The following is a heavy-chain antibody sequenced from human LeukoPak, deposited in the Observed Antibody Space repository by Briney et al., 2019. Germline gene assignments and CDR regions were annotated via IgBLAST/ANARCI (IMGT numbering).Heavy chain of an antibody. J-gene: IGHJ4*02. CDR1: GGSFSGYY. V-gene: IGHV4-34*01. CDR2: INHSGST. CDR3: ARGEGSGSYMSYFDY. Sequence: ASETLSLTCAVYGGSFSGYYWSWIRQSSGKRLEWIGEINHSGSTNYNPSLKSRVTISQDTSKNQFSLKLSSVTAADTAVYYCARGEGSGSYMSYFDYWGQGALVTVSS. D-gene: IGHD3-10*01.